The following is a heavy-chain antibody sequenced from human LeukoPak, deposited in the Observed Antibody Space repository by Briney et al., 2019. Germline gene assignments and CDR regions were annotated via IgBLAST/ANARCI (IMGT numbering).Heavy chain of an antibody. CDR1: GFAFSSFA. V-gene: IGHV3-23*01. Sequence: GGSLRLSCAASGFAFSSFAMGWVRQCPGKGLEWLSTINGGGNTTFYSDSVKGRFTISRDNSKNTLYLHMDSLRPDDTATYYCTKELHVAVAVADYYYFYMDVWGRGTAVTVSS. CDR3: TKELHVAVAVADYYYFYMDV. CDR2: INGGGNTT. J-gene: IGHJ6*03. D-gene: IGHD6-19*01.